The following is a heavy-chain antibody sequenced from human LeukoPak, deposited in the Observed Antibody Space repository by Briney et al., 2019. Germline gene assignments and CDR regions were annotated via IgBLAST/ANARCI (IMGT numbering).Heavy chain of an antibody. D-gene: IGHD3-3*01. J-gene: IGHJ4*02. V-gene: IGHV1-2*02. Sequence: GASVKVSCKASGYSFTGYYMHWVRQAPGQGLEWMGWINPNSGGTNYAQKFQGRVTMTRDTSISTAYMELSRLRSDDTAVYYCARADVRDVLRFLEWYLGYWGQGTLVTVSS. CDR1: GYSFTGYY. CDR2: INPNSGGT. CDR3: ARADVRDVLRFLEWYLGY.